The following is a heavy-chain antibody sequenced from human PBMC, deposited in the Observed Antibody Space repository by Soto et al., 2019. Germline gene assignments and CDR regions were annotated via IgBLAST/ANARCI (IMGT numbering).Heavy chain of an antibody. CDR1: GFTFSRYW. D-gene: IGHD5-12*01. CDR2: IKEDGSEK. Sequence: EVQLVESGGALVQPGGSLRLSCAGSGFTFSRYWLSWVRQAPGRGLEWVANIKEDGSEKNYVDSVKGRFTISRDNAKNSLYLQMNSLRGEDTAMYYCASALRVGSHYYIMDVWGQGTTVTVSS. J-gene: IGHJ6*02. CDR3: ASALRVGSHYYIMDV. V-gene: IGHV3-7*05.